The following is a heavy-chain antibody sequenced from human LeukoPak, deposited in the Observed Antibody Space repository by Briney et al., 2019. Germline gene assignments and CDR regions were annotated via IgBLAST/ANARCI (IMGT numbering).Heavy chain of an antibody. J-gene: IGHJ4*02. D-gene: IGHD3-9*01. CDR1: GGSISSGGYS. V-gene: IGHV4-30-2*01. CDR3: ARVKYYDILTGYAFDY. Sequence: SQTLSLTCAVSGGSISSGGYSWSWIRQPPGKGLEWIGYIYHSGSTYYNPSLKSRVTISVDRSKNQFSPKLSSVTAADTAVYYCARVKYYDILTGYAFDYWGQGTLVTVSS. CDR2: IYHSGST.